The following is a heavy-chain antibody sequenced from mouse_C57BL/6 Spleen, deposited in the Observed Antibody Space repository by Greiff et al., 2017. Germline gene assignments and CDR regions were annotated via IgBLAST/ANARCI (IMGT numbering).Heavy chain of an antibody. J-gene: IGHJ4*01. CDR3: ARFDATGIYYAMDY. CDR1: GYTFTDYY. V-gene: IGHV1-75*01. CDR2: IFPGSGST. D-gene: IGHD6-1*01. Sequence: QVQLKESGPELVKPGASVKISCKASGYTFTDYYINWVKQRPGQGLEWIGWIFPGSGSTYYNEKFKGKATLTVDKSSSTAYMLLSSLTSEDSAVYFCARFDATGIYYAMDYWGQGTSVTVSS.